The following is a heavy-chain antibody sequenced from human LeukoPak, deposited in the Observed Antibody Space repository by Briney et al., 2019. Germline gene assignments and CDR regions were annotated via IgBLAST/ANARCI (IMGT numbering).Heavy chain of an antibody. CDR3: AINGGGDSGYGNFDY. J-gene: IGHJ4*02. CDR1: RFTFSSYG. CDR2: INWNSDSI. Sequence: HPGGSLRLSCAASRFTFSSYGMSWVRQAPGKGLEWVSGINWNSDSIGYADSVKGRFTTSRDNAKNSLYLQMNSLRAEDTAFYYCAINGGGDSGYGNFDYWGQGTLVTVSS. V-gene: IGHV3-9*01. D-gene: IGHD5-12*01.